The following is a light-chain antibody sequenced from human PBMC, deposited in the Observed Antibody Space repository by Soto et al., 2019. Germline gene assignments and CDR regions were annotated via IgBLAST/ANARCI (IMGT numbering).Light chain of an antibody. CDR1: QTISTW. CDR2: DAS. Sequence: DIQITQSPSTLSASVGDRVTITCRASQTISTWMAWYQQKPGKAPKLLVYDASTLQSGVASRFSGSGSGTEFTPIISGLQPDDSATYYCQQYTNTNNPWMFGQGTKVDIK. V-gene: IGKV1-5*01. CDR3: QQYTNTNNPWM. J-gene: IGKJ1*01.